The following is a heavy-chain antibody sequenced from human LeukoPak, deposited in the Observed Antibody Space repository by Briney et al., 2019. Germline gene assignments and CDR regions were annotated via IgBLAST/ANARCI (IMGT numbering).Heavy chain of an antibody. CDR2: INHGGST. J-gene: IGHJ3*02. V-gene: IGHV4-34*01. Sequence: SETLSLTGAGYGGSFSDYYWSWIRQSPGKGLDWIGEINHGGSTNYNPSLKSRVTISVDTSKNQFSLKLSSVTAADTAVYYCARDQVSGYPRSVDAFDIWGQGTMVTVSS. D-gene: IGHD3-3*01. CDR1: GGSFSDYY. CDR3: ARDQVSGYPRSVDAFDI.